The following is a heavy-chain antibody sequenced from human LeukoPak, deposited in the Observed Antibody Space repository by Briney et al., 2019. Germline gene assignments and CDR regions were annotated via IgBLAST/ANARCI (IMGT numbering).Heavy chain of an antibody. CDR3: ARDTGAFDI. Sequence: SETLSLTCTVSGGSISSFYWSWIRQPPGKGLEWIGYIYYSGSTNYNPSLKSRVTISVDTSKNQFSLNLSSVTAADTAVYYCARDTGAFDIWGQGTMVTVSS. CDR1: GGSISSFY. D-gene: IGHD3-10*01. V-gene: IGHV4-59*01. CDR2: IYYSGST. J-gene: IGHJ3*02.